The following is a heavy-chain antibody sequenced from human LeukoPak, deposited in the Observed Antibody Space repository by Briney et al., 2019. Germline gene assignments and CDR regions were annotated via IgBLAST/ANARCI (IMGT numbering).Heavy chain of an antibody. D-gene: IGHD3-3*01. V-gene: IGHV3-30-3*01. CDR1: GFTFSEYA. J-gene: IGHJ4*02. Sequence: SGGSLRLSCAASGFTFSEYAMHWVRQAPGKGLEWVAVISYDGRQKYYGDSVKGRFTISRDNPKNTPYLQMNSLRDDDTAVYYCARVFLERLTSGYFDNWGQGTLVTVSP. CDR3: ARVFLERLTSGYFDN. CDR2: ISYDGRQK.